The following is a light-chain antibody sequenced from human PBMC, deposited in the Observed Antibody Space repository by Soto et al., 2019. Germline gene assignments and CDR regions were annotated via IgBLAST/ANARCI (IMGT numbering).Light chain of an antibody. V-gene: IGKV3-20*01. Sequence: EIVLTQSPGTLSLSPEERATLSCRASQSVSSSYLAWYQQKPGQAPRLLIYGASSRASGIPDRFSGSGSGTDFTLTISRLEPEDFAVNYCQQSGSSPPWTFGQGTKVEIK. CDR1: QSVSSSY. CDR3: QQSGSSPPWT. CDR2: GAS. J-gene: IGKJ1*01.